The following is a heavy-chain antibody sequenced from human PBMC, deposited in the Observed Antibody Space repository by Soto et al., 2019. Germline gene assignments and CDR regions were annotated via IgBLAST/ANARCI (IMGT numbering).Heavy chain of an antibody. Sequence: QVTLKESGPALVTPTETLTPTCTVSGFSRTTGKMGVSWIRQPPGQALEWLAHIFSDNERSYSTSLQGRLTISKAAAGSQVVLLMTNVDPVDTATYFCARMNVNSYQFFYAMEVWGQGTTVTVS. D-gene: IGHD1-1*01. CDR2: IFSDNER. CDR1: GFSRTTGKMG. J-gene: IGHJ6*01. V-gene: IGHV2-26*01. CDR3: ARMNVNSYQFFYAMEV.